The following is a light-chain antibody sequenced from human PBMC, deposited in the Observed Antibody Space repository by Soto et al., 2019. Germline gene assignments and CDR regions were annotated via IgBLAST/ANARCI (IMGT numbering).Light chain of an antibody. V-gene: IGLV2-14*01. CDR2: DVG. Sequence: QSALTQPASVSGSPGQSITISCTGSSSDVGGYDYVSWFQQHPGKAPKLIIYDVGNQHSGISNRFSGSKSGNTASLTISGLQAEDGADYYCSSYTGGSTVVFGGGTKLTVL. J-gene: IGLJ2*01. CDR3: SSYTGGSTVV. CDR1: SSDVGGYDY.